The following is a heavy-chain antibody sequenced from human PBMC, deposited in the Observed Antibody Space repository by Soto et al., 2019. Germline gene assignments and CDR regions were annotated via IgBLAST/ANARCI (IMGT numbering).Heavy chain of an antibody. J-gene: IGHJ6*02. CDR1: GGTFTNYA. V-gene: IGHV1-69*12. Sequence: QVQLVQSGAEVKKPGSSLKVSCKASGGTFTNYAFSWVRQAPGQGLEWMGGNIPVFGTPDYAQKFQGRVTITADGATRTASMELSSLRSDDTAVYYCARERSVGYCITTTCPKPFYYYAMDVWGQGTTVTVSS. CDR3: ARERSVGYCITTTCPKPFYYYAMDV. D-gene: IGHD2-2*01. CDR2: NIPVFGTP.